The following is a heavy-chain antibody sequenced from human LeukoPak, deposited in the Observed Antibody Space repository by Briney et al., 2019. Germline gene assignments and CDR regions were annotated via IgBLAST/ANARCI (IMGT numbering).Heavy chain of an antibody. D-gene: IGHD6-6*01. CDR3: ARSARTPLNHYYYYMDV. Sequence: SETLSLTCAVSGGSFSGYYWSWIRQPPGKGLEGIGEINHSGSTNYNPSLKSRVTISVDTSKNQFSLKLSSVTAADTAVYYCARSARTPLNHYYYYMDVWGKGTTVTVSS. CDR2: INHSGST. CDR1: GGSFSGYY. J-gene: IGHJ6*03. V-gene: IGHV4-34*01.